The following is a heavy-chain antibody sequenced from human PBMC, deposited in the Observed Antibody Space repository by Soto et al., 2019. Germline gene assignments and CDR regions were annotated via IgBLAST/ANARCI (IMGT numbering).Heavy chain of an antibody. V-gene: IGHV3-23*01. CDR2: ISSSGGST. CDR3: AREFAYYYDSSGYYYGVDDAFDI. J-gene: IGHJ3*02. Sequence: GGSLRLSCAASGFTFSTYAMNWVRQAPGKGLEWVSAISSSGGSTYYADSVKGRFTISRDNAKNSLYLQMNSLRDGDTAVYYCAREFAYYYDSSGYYYGVDDAFDIWGQGTMVTVSS. D-gene: IGHD3-22*01. CDR1: GFTFSTYA.